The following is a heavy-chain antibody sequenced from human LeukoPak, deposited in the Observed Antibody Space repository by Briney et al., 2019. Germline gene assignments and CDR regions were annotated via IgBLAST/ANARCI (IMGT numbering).Heavy chain of an antibody. CDR2: IYHSGST. D-gene: IGHD2-15*01. Sequence: PSQTLSLTCTVSGGSISSGGYYWSWIRQPPGKGLEWIGYIYHSGSTYYNPSLKSRVTISVDRSKNQFSLKLSSVTAADTAVYYCARAYGCGILRSGGSCYNKPSWFDPWGQGTLVTVSS. CDR3: ARAYGCGILRSGGSCYNKPSWFDP. CDR1: GGSISSGGYY. V-gene: IGHV4-30-2*01. J-gene: IGHJ5*02.